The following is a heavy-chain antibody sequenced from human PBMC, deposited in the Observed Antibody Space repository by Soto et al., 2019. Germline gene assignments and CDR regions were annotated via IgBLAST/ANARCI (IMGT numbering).Heavy chain of an antibody. D-gene: IGHD6-19*01. CDR3: AKSLYSSGWPYYYGMDV. CDR2: ISYDGSNK. V-gene: IGHV3-30*18. J-gene: IGHJ6*02. CDR1: GFTFSSYG. Sequence: PGGSLRLSCAASGFTFSSYGMHWVRQAPGKGLEWVAVISYDGSNKYYADSVKGRFTISRDNSKNTLYLQMNSLRAEDTAVYYCAKSLYSSGWPYYYGMDVWGQGTTVTVSS.